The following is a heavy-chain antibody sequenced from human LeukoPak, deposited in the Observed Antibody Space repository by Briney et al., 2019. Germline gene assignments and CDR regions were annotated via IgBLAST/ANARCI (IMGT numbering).Heavy chain of an antibody. J-gene: IGHJ4*02. CDR2: IIPIFDTP. D-gene: IGHD5-18*01. V-gene: IGHV1-69*13. CDR1: GGTFSSYA. Sequence: SVKVSCKASGGTFSSYAISWVRQAPGQGLEWMGGIIPIFDTPNYAPKLQGRLAINADGSTSTVYMELRSLRSEDTAVYYCARDLGYSYGSFFDYWGQGTLVTVSS. CDR3: ARDLGYSYGSFFDY.